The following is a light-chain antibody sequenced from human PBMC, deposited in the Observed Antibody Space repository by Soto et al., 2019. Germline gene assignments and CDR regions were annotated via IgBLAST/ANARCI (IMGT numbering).Light chain of an antibody. CDR3: QQYGSTRWT. Sequence: DIVMTQSPESLAVSLRERASINCKSRQSVLYSSNNKNYLAWYQQNRGQPPRLLIHGASSRASGIPDRFSGSGSGTDFTLTISRLEKEDFAVYYCQQYGSTRWTFGQGTKVDIK. CDR2: GAS. CDR1: QSVLYSSNNKNY. J-gene: IGKJ1*01. V-gene: IGKV4-1*01.